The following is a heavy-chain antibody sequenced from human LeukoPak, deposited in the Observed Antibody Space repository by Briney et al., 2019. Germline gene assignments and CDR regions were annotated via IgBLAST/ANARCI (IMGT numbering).Heavy chain of an antibody. CDR1: GFTFSRYW. V-gene: IGHV3-74*01. J-gene: IGHJ6*02. Sequence: PGGSLRLSCAASGFTFSRYWMHWVRQAPGKGLVWVSRIKTDWSYTSYADSVKGRFTISRDNAKSTLFLQMNGLRGEDTAIYYCASEEGGLDVWGQGTTVTVSS. CDR3: ASEEGGLDV. CDR2: IKTDWSYT.